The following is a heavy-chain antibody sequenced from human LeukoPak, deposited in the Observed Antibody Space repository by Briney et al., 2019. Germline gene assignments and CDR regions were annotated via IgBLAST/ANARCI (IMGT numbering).Heavy chain of an antibody. Sequence: PGGSLRLSCAASGFTFSSYAMSWVRQAPGEGLEWVSAISGSGGSTYYADSVKGRFTISRDDAKNTLYLQMNSLRAEDTAVYYCARVSRVYYDSSGYPYWGQGTLVTVSS. V-gene: IGHV3-23*01. CDR3: ARVSRVYYDSSGYPY. D-gene: IGHD3-22*01. J-gene: IGHJ4*02. CDR2: ISGSGGST. CDR1: GFTFSSYA.